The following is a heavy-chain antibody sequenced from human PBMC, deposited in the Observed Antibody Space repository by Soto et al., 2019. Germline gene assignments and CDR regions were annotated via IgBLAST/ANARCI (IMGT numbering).Heavy chain of an antibody. D-gene: IGHD2-8*01. CDR1: GYTFTGYY. J-gene: IGHJ6*02. V-gene: IGHV1-2*02. Sequence: ASVKGSCKASGYTFTGYYMHWVRQAPGQVLECIGWINPNSGGTNYAQKFQGRVTMTRDTSISTAYMGLSRLRSDDTAVYYCALVGYCPNGVCAGPEYYYGMDVWGQGTTVTV. CDR3: ALVGYCPNGVCAGPEYYYGMDV. CDR2: INPNSGGT.